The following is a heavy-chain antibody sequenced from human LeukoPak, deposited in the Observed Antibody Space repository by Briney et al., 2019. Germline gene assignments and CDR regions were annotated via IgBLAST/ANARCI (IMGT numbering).Heavy chain of an antibody. V-gene: IGHV4-59*08. CDR2: IYYSGST. D-gene: IGHD3-22*01. Sequence: SETLSLTCTVSGGSISNYYWSWIRQPPGKGLEWIGYIYYSGSTNYNSSLKSRITISVDTSKNQFSLKLSSVTAADTAVYYCASSLYYYDSSGFNFDYWGQGTLVTVSS. J-gene: IGHJ4*02. CDR1: GGSISNYY. CDR3: ASSLYYYDSSGFNFDY.